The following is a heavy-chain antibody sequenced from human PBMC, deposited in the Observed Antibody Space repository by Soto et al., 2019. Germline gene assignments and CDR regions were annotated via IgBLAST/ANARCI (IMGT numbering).Heavy chain of an antibody. J-gene: IGHJ4*02. D-gene: IGHD1-7*01. CDR1: GFSLSTSGGG. CDR3: AHRRIGVSQWNYGDFDS. Sequence: QITLKESGPTLVKPTQTLTLTCTFSGFSLSTSGGGVGWIRQPPGKALEGLVIIYWDDDKRYSPSLRGRLTITQDTSKNQVVLTMTNVDPEDTATYFCAHRRIGVSQWNYGDFDSWGQGTLVTVSS. V-gene: IGHV2-5*02. CDR2: IYWDDDK.